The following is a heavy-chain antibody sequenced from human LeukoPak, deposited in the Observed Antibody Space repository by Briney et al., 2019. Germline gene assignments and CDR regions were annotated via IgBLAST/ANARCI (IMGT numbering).Heavy chain of an antibody. CDR2: ISSGAAAI. D-gene: IGHD6-13*01. V-gene: IGHV3-48*03. J-gene: IGHJ4*02. Sequence: GGSLRLSCAASGFTFSSYEMNWVRQAPGKGLEWVSSISSGAAAIYYADSVKGRFTISRDNAKNSLYLQMNSLRAADTAVYYCARVGVLSSSWLLYWGQGTLVTVSS. CDR3: ARVGVLSSSWLLY. CDR1: GFTFSSYE.